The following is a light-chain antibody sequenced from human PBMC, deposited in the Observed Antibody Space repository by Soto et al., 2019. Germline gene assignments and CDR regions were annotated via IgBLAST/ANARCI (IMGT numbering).Light chain of an antibody. V-gene: IGLV1-47*02. Sequence: QSVLTQPPSASGTPGQRVTISCSGSSSNIGSNYVYWYQHLPGTAPKLLIYSNNQRPSGVPDRFSGSKSGTSASLAISGLRSEDEADYYCQSYDNILRAYVFGTGTKVTVL. J-gene: IGLJ1*01. CDR2: SNN. CDR3: QSYDNILRAYV. CDR1: SSNIGSNY.